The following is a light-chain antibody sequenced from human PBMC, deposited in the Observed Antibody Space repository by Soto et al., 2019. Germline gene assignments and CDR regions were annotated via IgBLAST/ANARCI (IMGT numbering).Light chain of an antibody. J-gene: IGKJ2*01. Sequence: EIVLTQSPATLSLSPGERATLPCRASQSVSSYLAWYQQKPGQAPRLLIYDASNRATGIPARFSGSGSGTDSTLTISTLEPEDFAVYYYQQRSNWPPTFGQGTKLEIK. V-gene: IGKV3-11*01. CDR2: DAS. CDR3: QQRSNWPPT. CDR1: QSVSSY.